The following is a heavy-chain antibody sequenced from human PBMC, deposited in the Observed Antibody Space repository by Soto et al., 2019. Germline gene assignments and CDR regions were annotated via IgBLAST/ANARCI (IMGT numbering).Heavy chain of an antibody. CDR2: ISYDGSNK. Sequence: GRSLRLSCAASGFTFSNYGMHWVRQAPGKGLEWVAVISYDGSNKYYADSVKGRFTISRDNSKNTLYLQMNSLRAEDTAVYYCAKDFGYNYGYDAFDIWGQGTMVTVSS. CDR3: AKDFGYNYGYDAFDI. J-gene: IGHJ3*02. V-gene: IGHV3-30*18. CDR1: GFTFSNYG. D-gene: IGHD5-18*01.